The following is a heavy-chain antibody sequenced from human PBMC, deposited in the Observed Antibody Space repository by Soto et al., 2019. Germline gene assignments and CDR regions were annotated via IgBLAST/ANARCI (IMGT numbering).Heavy chain of an antibody. V-gene: IGHV1-69*12. CDR2: VIPIFGTA. CDR3: ARGGYSYGWVDY. CDR1: GGTFSSYA. J-gene: IGHJ4*02. D-gene: IGHD5-18*01. Sequence: QVQLVQSGAEVKKPGSSVKVSCTASGGTFSSYAISWLRQAPGQGLEWMGGVIPIFGTANYAQKLQGRVTITADESTTTAYMELSSLRSEDTAVYYCARGGYSYGWVDYWGQGTLVTLSS.